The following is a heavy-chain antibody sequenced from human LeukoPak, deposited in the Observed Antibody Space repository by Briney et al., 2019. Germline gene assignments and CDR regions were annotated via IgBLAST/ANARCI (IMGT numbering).Heavy chain of an antibody. CDR2: IYYSGST. Sequence: SETLSLTCTVSGGSISSSSYYWGWIRQPPGKGLEWIGSIYYSGSTYYNPSLKSRVTISVDTSKNQFSLKLSSVTAADTAVYYCARAEVYYYGSGSYGPRNFDYWGQGILVTVSS. J-gene: IGHJ4*02. CDR1: GGSISSSSYY. D-gene: IGHD3-10*01. CDR3: ARAEVYYYGSGSYGPRNFDY. V-gene: IGHV4-39*01.